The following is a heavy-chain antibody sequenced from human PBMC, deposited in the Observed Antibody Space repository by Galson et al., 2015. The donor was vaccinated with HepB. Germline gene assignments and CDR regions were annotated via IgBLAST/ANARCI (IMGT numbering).Heavy chain of an antibody. CDR2: IWYDGSNK. Sequence: SLRLSCAASGFTFSSYGMHWVRQAPGKGLEWVAVIWYDGSNKYYADSVKGRFTISRDNSKNTLYLQMNSLRAEDTAVYYCARGPTRLAVAATYWGQGTLVTVSS. CDR1: GFTFSSYG. D-gene: IGHD6-19*01. CDR3: ARGPTRLAVAATY. V-gene: IGHV3-33*01. J-gene: IGHJ4*02.